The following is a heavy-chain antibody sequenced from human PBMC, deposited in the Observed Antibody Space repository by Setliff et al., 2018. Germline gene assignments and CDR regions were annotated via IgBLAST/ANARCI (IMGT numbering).Heavy chain of an antibody. J-gene: IGHJ3*02. V-gene: IGHV1-2*04. D-gene: IGHD3-22*01. CDR3: ARSRDGGNSSGYSGAFDI. CDR1: GYTFTGYY. CDR2: INPNSGGT. Sequence: ASVKVSCKASGYTFTGYYMHWVRQAPGQGLEWMGWINPNSGGTNYAQKFQGWVTLTRDTSISTAYMELSRLRSDDTAVYYCARSRDGGNSSGYSGAFDIWGQGTMVTVSS.